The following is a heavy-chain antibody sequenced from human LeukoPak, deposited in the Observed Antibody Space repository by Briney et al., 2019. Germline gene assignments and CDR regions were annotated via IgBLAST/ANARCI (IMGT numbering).Heavy chain of an antibody. V-gene: IGHV3-49*04. Sequence: GGSLRLSCAASGFTFNNYGMSWVRQAPGKGLEWVGFIRSKIYGGTPEYAASVKGRFTISRDDSKGVAYLQMNSLKTEDTAVYYCTRDQTPYYWGQGTLVTVSS. CDR1: GFTFNNYG. CDR2: IRSKIYGGTP. J-gene: IGHJ4*02. CDR3: TRDQTPYY.